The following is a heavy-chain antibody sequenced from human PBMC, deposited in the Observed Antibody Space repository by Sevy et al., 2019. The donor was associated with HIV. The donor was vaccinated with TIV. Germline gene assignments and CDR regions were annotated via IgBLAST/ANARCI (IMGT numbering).Heavy chain of an antibody. Sequence: SETLSLTCTVSGGSVSSGRYYWSWIRQPPGKGQEWIGYFYDSGRTKYNPSLKSRVTIAVDMSKNLFSLKLTSVTAADTAVYYCARHGAVQLAFGMDVWGQGTRVTVSS. CDR1: GGSVSSGRYY. CDR3: ARHGAVQLAFGMDV. D-gene: IGHD1-1*01. CDR2: FYDSGRT. V-gene: IGHV4-61*03. J-gene: IGHJ6*02.